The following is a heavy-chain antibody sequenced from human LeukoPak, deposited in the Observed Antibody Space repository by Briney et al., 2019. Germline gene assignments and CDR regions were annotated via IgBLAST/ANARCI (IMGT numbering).Heavy chain of an antibody. CDR2: FDRGSLDT. J-gene: IGHJ4*02. CDR1: GFTLSDYP. CDR3: ARRGYESSGPKYYFDH. V-gene: IGHV3-23*01. Sequence: TGGSLRLSCAASGFTLSDYPMTWVRQAPGKGLQWVSLFDRGSLDTYYADSVRGRFTVSRDNDKNKLYLQMNSLRAEDTAVYYCARRGYESSGPKYYFDHWGQGILVTVSS. D-gene: IGHD3-22*01.